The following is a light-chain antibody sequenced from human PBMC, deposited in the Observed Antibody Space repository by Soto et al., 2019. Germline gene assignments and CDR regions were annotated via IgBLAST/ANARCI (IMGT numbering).Light chain of an antibody. CDR1: SGDIGGYDY. J-gene: IGLJ3*02. CDR3: TSYTANSTWV. V-gene: IGLV2-14*01. Sequence: QSALTQPASVSGSPGQSITFSCTGTSGDIGGYDYVSWYQQHPGKAPKLMIFEVSNRPSGVSNRFSASKSDNAASLTISGLQAEDEADYYCTSYTANSTWVFGGGTKVTVL. CDR2: EVS.